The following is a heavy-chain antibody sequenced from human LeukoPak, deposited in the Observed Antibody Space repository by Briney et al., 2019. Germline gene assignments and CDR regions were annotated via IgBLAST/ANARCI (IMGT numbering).Heavy chain of an antibody. D-gene: IGHD3-10*01. Sequence: GGSLRLSCTASGFXFSDYHITWIRQAPGKGLEWVSEITRGSSHTNYADSVKGRVSISRDDAKNSLYLQMNSLRAEDTAVYYCARGGSSGSSVFDYWGQGTLVTVSS. V-gene: IGHV3-11*05. CDR3: ARGGSSGSSVFDY. CDR1: GFXFSDYH. CDR2: ITRGSSHT. J-gene: IGHJ4*02.